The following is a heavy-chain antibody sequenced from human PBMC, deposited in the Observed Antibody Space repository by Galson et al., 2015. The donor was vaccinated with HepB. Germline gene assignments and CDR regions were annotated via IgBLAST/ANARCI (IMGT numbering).Heavy chain of an antibody. J-gene: IGHJ4*02. CDR2: ISGSGGST. CDR3: AKAGGYCSGTSCYGRRVDY. Sequence: SLRLSCAASGFTVSSNYMSWVRQAPGKGLEWVSAISGSGGSTYYADSVKGRFTISRDNSKNTLYLQMNSLRAEDTAVYYCAKAGGYCSGTSCYGRRVDYWGQGTLVTVSS. CDR1: GFTVSSNY. D-gene: IGHD2-2*01. V-gene: IGHV3-23*01.